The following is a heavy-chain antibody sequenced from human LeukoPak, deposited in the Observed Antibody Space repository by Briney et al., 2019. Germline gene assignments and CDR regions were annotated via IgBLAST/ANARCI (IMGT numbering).Heavy chain of an antibody. D-gene: IGHD5-24*01. CDR1: GFTFSSYA. CDR2: ISGSGGST. CDR3: AKGRDGYNADFDY. Sequence: PGGSLRLSCAASGFTFSSYAMSWVRQAPGKGLEWVPGISGSGGSTYYADSVKGRFTISRDNSKNTLYLQMNSLRAEDTAVYYCAKGRDGYNADFDYWGQGTLVTVSS. J-gene: IGHJ4*02. V-gene: IGHV3-23*01.